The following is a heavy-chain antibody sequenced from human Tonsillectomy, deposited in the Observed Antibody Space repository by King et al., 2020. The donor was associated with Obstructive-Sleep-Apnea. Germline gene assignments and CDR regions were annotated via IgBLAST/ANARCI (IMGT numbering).Heavy chain of an antibody. CDR2: ISSSSGSI. CDR3: ARGRADYSNSWVPH. D-gene: IGHD6-13*01. Sequence: DVQLVESGGGLVQPGGSLRLSCAASGFTFSSNSMNWVRQAPEKGLEWVSFISSSSGSIYYADSVKGRFTISRDNAKNALYLQMNSLRAEDTAAYYCARGRADYSNSWVPHWGQGTLVTVSS. J-gene: IGHJ5*02. CDR1: GFTFSSNS. V-gene: IGHV3-48*04.